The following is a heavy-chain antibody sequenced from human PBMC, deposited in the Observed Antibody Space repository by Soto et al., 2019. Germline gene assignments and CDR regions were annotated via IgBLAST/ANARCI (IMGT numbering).Heavy chain of an antibody. D-gene: IGHD2-21*02. V-gene: IGHV1-2*04. J-gene: IGHJ6*02. CDR1: GYTFTGYY. CDR3: ARGGRLVVVTAVGFRMDV. Sequence: ASVKVSCKASGYTFTGYYMHWVRQAPGQGLEWMGWINPNSGGTNYAQKFQGWVTMTRDTSISTAYMELSRLRSDDTAVYYCARGGRLVVVTAVGFRMDVWGQGTTVTVAS. CDR2: INPNSGGT.